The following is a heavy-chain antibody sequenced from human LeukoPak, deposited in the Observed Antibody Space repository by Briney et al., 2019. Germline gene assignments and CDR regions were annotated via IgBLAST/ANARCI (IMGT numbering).Heavy chain of an antibody. V-gene: IGHV3-20*04. Sequence: PGGSLRLSCAVSGFTFDDYDMSRVRQAPGKGLEWVSDINWNGGSTGYADSVKGRFTISRDNAKNSLYLQMNSLRAEDTALYYCAGGGGWYWGQGTLVTVSS. J-gene: IGHJ4*02. D-gene: IGHD2-15*01. CDR1: GFTFDDYD. CDR2: INWNGGST. CDR3: AGGGGWY.